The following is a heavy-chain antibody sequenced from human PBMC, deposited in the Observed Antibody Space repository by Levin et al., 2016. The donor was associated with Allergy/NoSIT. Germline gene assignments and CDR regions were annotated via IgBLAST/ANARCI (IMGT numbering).Heavy chain of an antibody. J-gene: IGHJ4*02. D-gene: IGHD3-9*01. CDR3: ARMPAADILTGYPFDY. V-gene: IGHV3-30-3*01. CDR2: ISYDGSNK. Sequence: WIRQPPGKGLEWVAVISYDGSNKYYADSVKGRFTISRDNSKNTLYLQMNSLRAEDTAVYYCARMPAADILTGYPFDYWGQGTLVTVSS.